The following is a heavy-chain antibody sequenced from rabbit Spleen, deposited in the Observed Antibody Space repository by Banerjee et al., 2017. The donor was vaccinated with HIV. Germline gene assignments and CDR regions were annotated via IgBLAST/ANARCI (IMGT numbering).Heavy chain of an antibody. CDR2: INTATGKA. CDR3: ARDLVGVIGWNFYL. V-gene: IGHV1S45*01. Sequence: QEQLEESGGGLVKPEGSLTVTCKASGFSFGDRDVMCWVRQAPGKGLEWIACINTATGKAVYATWAKGRFTISRTSSTTVTLRMTSLTAADTATYFCARDLVGVIGWNFYLWGQGTLVTVS. CDR1: GFSFGDRDV. J-gene: IGHJ4*01. D-gene: IGHD1-1*01.